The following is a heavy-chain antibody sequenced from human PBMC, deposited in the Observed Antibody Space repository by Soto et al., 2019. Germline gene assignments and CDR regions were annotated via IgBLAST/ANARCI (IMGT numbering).Heavy chain of an antibody. J-gene: IGHJ4*02. CDR3: ARDNYGDYLLGY. CDR1: GFTFSSYS. V-gene: IGHV3-48*01. D-gene: IGHD4-17*01. CDR2: ISSSTNTI. Sequence: VQLVESGGGLVQPGGSLRLSCAASGFTFSSYSMNWVRQAPGKGLEWVSYISSSTNTIYYADSVKGRFTISRDNANNSLYLQMNSLRAEDTAVYYCARDNYGDYLLGYWGQGTLVTVSS.